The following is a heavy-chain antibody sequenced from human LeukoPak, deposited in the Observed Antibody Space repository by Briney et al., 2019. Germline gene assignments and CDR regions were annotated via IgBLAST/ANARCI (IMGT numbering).Heavy chain of an antibody. V-gene: IGHV1-18*04. Sequence: ASVKVSCKGSGYTLSNHAFSWVRQAPGQGLEWMGWISADNGNTNHAQKFQGGVSLTTDTSTSTAYMELRSLRSDDTAVYYCASGEVGVVYRAGGRYYYYHAMDVWGQGTTVTVSS. D-gene: IGHD3-16*01. CDR3: ASGEVGVVYRAGGRYYYYHAMDV. CDR1: GYTLSNHA. CDR2: ISADNGNT. J-gene: IGHJ6*02.